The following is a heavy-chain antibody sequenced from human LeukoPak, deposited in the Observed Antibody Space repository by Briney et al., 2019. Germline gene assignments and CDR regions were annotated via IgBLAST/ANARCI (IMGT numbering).Heavy chain of an antibody. CDR3: ATLTYYYSYLAV. J-gene: IGHJ6*03. V-gene: IGHV4-39*01. CDR2: MYYSGSG. Sequence: PSETLSLTCTISGDSIGSSSYYWGWIRQAPGKGLEWIGSMYYSGSGSYSPSLKSRVTISLDTSNNRFSLKLNSVTAADTAVYYCATLTYYYSYLAVWGKGTTATVSS. CDR1: GDSIGSSSYY.